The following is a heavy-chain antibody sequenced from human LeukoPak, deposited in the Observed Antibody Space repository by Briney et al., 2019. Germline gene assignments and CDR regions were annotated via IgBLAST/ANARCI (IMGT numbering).Heavy chain of an antibody. CDR2: IKQDGSEK. Sequence: PGGSLRLSCAASGFTFRSYWMSWVRQAPGKGLEWVANIKQDGSEKYYVDSVKGRFTISRDNAKNSLYLQMDSLRAEDTAVYYCARDRHREQYSSGWPETNWFDPWGQGTLVTVSS. D-gene: IGHD6-19*01. V-gene: IGHV3-7*01. CDR3: ARDRHREQYSSGWPETNWFDP. J-gene: IGHJ5*02. CDR1: GFTFRSYW.